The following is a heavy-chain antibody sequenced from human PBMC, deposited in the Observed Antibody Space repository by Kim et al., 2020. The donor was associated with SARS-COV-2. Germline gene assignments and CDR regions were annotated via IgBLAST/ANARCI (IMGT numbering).Heavy chain of an antibody. V-gene: IGHV3-15*05. CDR3: TIEGGY. Sequence: KTDGGTTDYAAPVKGRFTISRDDSKNTVYLQMNSLKTEDTAVYYCTIEGGYWGQGTLVTVSS. D-gene: IGHD3-16*01. J-gene: IGHJ4*02. CDR2: KTDGGTT.